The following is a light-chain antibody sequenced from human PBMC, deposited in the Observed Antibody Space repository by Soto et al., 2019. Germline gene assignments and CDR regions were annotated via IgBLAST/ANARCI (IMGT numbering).Light chain of an antibody. CDR1: QDISSW. CDR3: QQAHSFPLT. CDR2: AAS. Sequence: DIQMTQSPSSVSASVGDTVTITCRASQDISSWLAWFQQKPGRAPKLLLYAASSLQSGVPSRFSGGGSGADFTLTVSSLLPEDFATYYCQQAHSFPLTFGGGTKVEIK. V-gene: IGKV1-12*01. J-gene: IGKJ4*01.